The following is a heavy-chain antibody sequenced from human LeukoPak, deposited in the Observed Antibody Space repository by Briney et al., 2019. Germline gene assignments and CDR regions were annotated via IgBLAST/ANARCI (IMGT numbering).Heavy chain of an antibody. Sequence: GGSLRLSCAASGFTFSSYGMHWVRQAPGKGLEWVAFIRYDGSNKYYADSVKGRFTISRDNSKNTLYLQMNSLRAEDTAVYYCAKVPYSEYYYYYYYMDVWGKGTTVTVSS. J-gene: IGHJ6*03. CDR3: AKVPYSEYYYYYYYMDV. D-gene: IGHD4-11*01. CDR1: GFTFSSYG. V-gene: IGHV3-30*02. CDR2: IRYDGSNK.